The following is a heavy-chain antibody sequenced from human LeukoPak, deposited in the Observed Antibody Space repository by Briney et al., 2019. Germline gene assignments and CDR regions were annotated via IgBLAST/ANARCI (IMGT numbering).Heavy chain of an antibody. CDR1: GGSFSGYY. CDR2: INHNGGT. Sequence: SETLSLTCAVYGGSFSGYYWSWIRQPTGKGLEWIGDINHNGGTNYNPSLKSRVTISVDTSKNQFSLKLSPVTAADTAVYYCARARQNPYFEERRRGNWFDPWGQGTLVTVSS. CDR3: ARARQNPYFEERRRGNWFDP. D-gene: IGHD3-9*01. J-gene: IGHJ5*02. V-gene: IGHV4-34*01.